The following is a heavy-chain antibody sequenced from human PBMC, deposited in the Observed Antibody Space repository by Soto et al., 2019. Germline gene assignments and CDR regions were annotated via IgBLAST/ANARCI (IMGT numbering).Heavy chain of an antibody. V-gene: IGHV2-5*02. CDR3: VQSRCGGDCLQSYSSHSYYGLDV. CDR1: GLSLSTTGVG. CDR2: IYWDDDK. J-gene: IGHJ6*02. D-gene: IGHD2-21*02. Sequence: QITLKESGPTLVKPTQTLTLTCTFSGLSLSTTGVGVGWIRQPPGKALEWLALIYWDDDKRYSPSLKSRLTITKDTYKIQVVLTMTNMDPVDTATYYCVQSRCGGDCLQSYSSHSYYGLDVWGQGTTVTVSS.